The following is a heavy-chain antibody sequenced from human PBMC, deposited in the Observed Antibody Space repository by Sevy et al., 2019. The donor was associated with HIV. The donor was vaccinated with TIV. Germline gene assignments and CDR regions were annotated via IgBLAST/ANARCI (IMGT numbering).Heavy chain of an antibody. Sequence: GGSLRLSCSASGFTVSINYMTWVRQAPGKGLEWVSVIYSDGTTNHGDPVKGRFTISRDNSENTLDLQMNSLRVEDTAVSYCARGKGGYGYGLNYWGQGTLVTVSS. CDR2: IYSDGTT. D-gene: IGHD5-18*01. J-gene: IGHJ4*02. CDR1: GFTVSINY. V-gene: IGHV3-66*01. CDR3: ARGKGGYGYGLNY.